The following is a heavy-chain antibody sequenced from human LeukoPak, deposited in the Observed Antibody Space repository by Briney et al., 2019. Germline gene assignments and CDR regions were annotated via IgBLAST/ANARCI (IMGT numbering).Heavy chain of an antibody. D-gene: IGHD2-8*01. CDR1: GYSFTSYW. CDR3: ARHRTRNDYVDY. Sequence: GASLQISCKGSGYSFTSYWIGWVRQLPGKGLEWMGIIYPGDSDTRYSPSFQGQVTISADKSISTAYLQWSSLKASDTAMYYCARHRTRNDYVDYWGQGTLVTVSS. CDR2: IYPGDSDT. V-gene: IGHV5-51*01. J-gene: IGHJ4*02.